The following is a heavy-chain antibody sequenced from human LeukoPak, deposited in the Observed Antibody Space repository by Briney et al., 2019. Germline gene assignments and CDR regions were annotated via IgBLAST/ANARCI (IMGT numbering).Heavy chain of an antibody. Sequence: GGSLRLSCVASGFTFSSHAMSWVRQAPGKGLEWVSYISSGSSTIYYADSVKGRFTISRDNAKNLLYLQMNSLRDEDTAVYYCWLPGYLFDYWGQGTLVTVSS. V-gene: IGHV3-48*02. D-gene: IGHD3-9*01. J-gene: IGHJ4*02. CDR3: WLPGYLFDY. CDR1: GFTFSSHA. CDR2: ISSGSSTI.